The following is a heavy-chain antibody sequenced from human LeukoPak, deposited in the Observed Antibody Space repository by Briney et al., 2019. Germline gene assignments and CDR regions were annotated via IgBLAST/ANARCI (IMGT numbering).Heavy chain of an antibody. CDR1: GFTVSSNY. V-gene: IGHV3-53*01. J-gene: IGHJ3*02. CDR2: IYSGGST. Sequence: GGSLRLSCAASGFTVSSNYMSWVRQAPGKGLEWVSVIYSGGSTYYADSVKGRFTISRDNSKNTLYLQMNSLRAEDTAVYYCARDPITTMARGAFDIWGQGTMVTVSS. D-gene: IGHD4-23*01. CDR3: ARDPITTMARGAFDI.